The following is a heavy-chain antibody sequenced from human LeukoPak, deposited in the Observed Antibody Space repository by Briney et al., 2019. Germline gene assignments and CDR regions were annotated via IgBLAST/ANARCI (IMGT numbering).Heavy chain of an antibody. V-gene: IGHV4-59*13. Sequence: SETLPHTCCVSGLHIYCYFWSWIRQPTGEGREWFGYIYYCGSPHYNPSLKSRVTITVDTSKNQFSLKLSSVTAADTAVYFCARGVYARVDYWGQGTLVTVSS. CDR2: IYYCGSP. J-gene: IGHJ4*02. CDR1: GLHIYCYF. D-gene: IGHD5/OR15-5a*01. CDR3: ARGVYARVDY.